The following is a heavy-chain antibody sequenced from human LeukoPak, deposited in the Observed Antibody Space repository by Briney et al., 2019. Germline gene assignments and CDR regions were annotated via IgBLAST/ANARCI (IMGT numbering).Heavy chain of an antibody. Sequence: SETLSLTCTVSGGSISSGGHYWSWIRQHPGKGLEWIGYIYYSGSTYYNPSLKSRVTISVDTSKNQFSLKLSSVTAADTAVYYCARRITMVRGVIIMNWFDPWGQGTLVTVSS. D-gene: IGHD3-10*01. J-gene: IGHJ5*02. V-gene: IGHV4-31*03. CDR1: GGSISSGGHY. CDR3: ARRITMVRGVIIMNWFDP. CDR2: IYYSGST.